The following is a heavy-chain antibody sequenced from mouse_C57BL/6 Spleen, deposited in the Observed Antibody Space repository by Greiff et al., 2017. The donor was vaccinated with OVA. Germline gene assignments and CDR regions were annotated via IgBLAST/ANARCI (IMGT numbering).Heavy chain of an antibody. J-gene: IGHJ1*03. CDR2: ISSGGSYT. CDR1: GFTFSSYG. Sequence: EVKLEESGGDLVKPGGSLKLSCAASGFTFSSYGMSWVRQTPDKRLEWVATISSGGSYTYYPDSVKGRFTISRDHAKNTLYLQMSSLKSEDTAMYYCARHYYGSSHWYFDVWGTGTTVTVSS. D-gene: IGHD1-1*01. V-gene: IGHV5-6*02. CDR3: ARHYYGSSHWYFDV.